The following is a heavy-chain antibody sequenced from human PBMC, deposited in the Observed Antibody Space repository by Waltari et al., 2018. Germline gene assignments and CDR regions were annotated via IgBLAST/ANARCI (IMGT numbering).Heavy chain of an antibody. Sequence: QVQLQESGPGLVKPSETLSLTCTVSGGSLSSYYWSWIRQPPGKGLEWIGYIYYSGSTNYNPSLKSRVTISVDTSKNQFSLKLSSVTAADTAVYYCARGSGWPYYYYYYMDVWGKGTTVTVSS. D-gene: IGHD6-19*01. V-gene: IGHV4-59*01. CDR3: ARGSGWPYYYYYYMDV. CDR1: GGSLSSYY. CDR2: IYYSGST. J-gene: IGHJ6*03.